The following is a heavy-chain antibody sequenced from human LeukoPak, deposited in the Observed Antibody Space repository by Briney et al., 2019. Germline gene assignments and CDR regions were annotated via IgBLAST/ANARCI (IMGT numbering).Heavy chain of an antibody. V-gene: IGHV1-46*01. CDR2: INPSGGST. CDR3: ARVKLSRSSGYSTNWFDP. D-gene: IGHD6-13*01. J-gene: IGHJ5*02. CDR1: GYTFTTYY. Sequence: ASVTVSCTPSGYTFTTYYMHWVRQAPGQGLEWMGIINPSGGSTSYAQKFQGRVTMTRDTSTSTVYMELSSLRSEDTAVYYCARVKLSRSSGYSTNWFDPWGQGTLVTVSS.